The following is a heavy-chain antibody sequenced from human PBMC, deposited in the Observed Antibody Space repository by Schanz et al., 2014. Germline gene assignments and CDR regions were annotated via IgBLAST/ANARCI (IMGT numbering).Heavy chain of an antibody. J-gene: IGHJ4*02. CDR3: VKVCSGSGCSFLDY. D-gene: IGHD1-26*01. Sequence: EVQLVESGGGLVQPGGSLRLSCAASGFTVSNNYMSWVRQAPGKGLECVSIIYSDGSTYYVDSVKGRFIISRDNSKNTVYLQMNSLRPEDTAVYYCVKVCSGSGCSFLDYWGQGTLVTVSS. CDR2: IYSDGST. CDR1: GFTVSNNY. V-gene: IGHV3-66*01.